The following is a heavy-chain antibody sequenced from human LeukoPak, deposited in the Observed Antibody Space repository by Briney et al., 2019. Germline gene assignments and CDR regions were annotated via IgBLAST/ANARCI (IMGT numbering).Heavy chain of an antibody. Sequence: ASVKVSCKASGYTFIGYYIHWVRQAPGQGLEWMGWISAYNGNTNYAQKLQGRVTMTTDTSTSTAYMELRSLRSDDTAVYYCAREIPPTYCSGGSCYPDYWGQGTLVTVSS. CDR3: AREIPPTYCSGGSCYPDY. CDR2: ISAYNGNT. D-gene: IGHD2-15*01. J-gene: IGHJ4*02. CDR1: GYTFIGYY. V-gene: IGHV1-18*04.